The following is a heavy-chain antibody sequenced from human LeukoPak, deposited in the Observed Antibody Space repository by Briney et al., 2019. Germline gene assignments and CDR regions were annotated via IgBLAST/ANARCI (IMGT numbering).Heavy chain of an antibody. CDR3: AKDRGLYPDAFDI. D-gene: IGHD2-8*01. CDR1: GFTVSSNY. J-gene: IGHJ3*02. V-gene: IGHV3-53*01. Sequence: GGSLRLSCAASGFTVSSNYMSWVRQAPGKGLEWVSVIYSGGNTYYGDSVRGRFTVSRDNSKNTVSLQMHSLRVEDTAVYYCAKDRGLYPDAFDIWGQGTMVTVSS. CDR2: IYSGGNT.